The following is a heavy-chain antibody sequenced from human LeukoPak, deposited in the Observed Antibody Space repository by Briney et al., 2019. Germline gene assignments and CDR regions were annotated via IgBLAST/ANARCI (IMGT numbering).Heavy chain of an antibody. J-gene: IGHJ4*02. Sequence: PSETLSLTCTVSGVSISSYYWSWIRQPAGKGLEWIGRIYTSGSTNYNPSLKSRVTMSVDTSKNQFSLKLSSVTAADTAVYYCARGVHLASRQAVHFDYWGQGTLVTVSS. V-gene: IGHV4-4*07. CDR1: GVSISSYY. D-gene: IGHD2-15*01. CDR2: IYTSGST. CDR3: ARGVHLASRQAVHFDY.